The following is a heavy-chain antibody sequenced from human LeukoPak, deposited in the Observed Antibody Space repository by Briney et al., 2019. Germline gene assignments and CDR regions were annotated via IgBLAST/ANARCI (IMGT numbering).Heavy chain of an antibody. D-gene: IGHD3-22*01. CDR3: ARGDYYDSSGYYYGFDY. J-gene: IGHJ4*02. V-gene: IGHV3-48*03. CDR2: ISSSGGTI. Sequence: PGGSLRLSCAASEFTFSSYEMNWVRQAPGKGLEWVSYISSSGGTIYYADSVKGRFTISRDNAKNSLYLQMNSLRAEDTAVYYCARGDYYDSSGYYYGFDYWGQGTLVTVSS. CDR1: EFTFSSYE.